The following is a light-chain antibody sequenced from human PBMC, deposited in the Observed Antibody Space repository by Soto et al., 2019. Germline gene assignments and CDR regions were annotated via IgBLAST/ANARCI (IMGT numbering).Light chain of an antibody. CDR3: QQFGGSPRVT. CDR1: QSLSATY. CDR2: GAS. Sequence: DIVLSHSPGTLSLSNGERATLSCRASQSLSATYLAWYQQKPGQAPRLLIYGASTRATGIPDRFSGSGSGTDFILTISRLEPEDFAVYYCQQFGGSPRVTFGGGTKVDIK. V-gene: IGKV3-20*01. J-gene: IGKJ4*01.